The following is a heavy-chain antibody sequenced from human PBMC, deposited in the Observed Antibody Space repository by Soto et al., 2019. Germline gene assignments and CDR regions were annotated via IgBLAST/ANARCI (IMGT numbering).Heavy chain of an antibody. V-gene: IGHV4-39*01. Sequence: SSTXSLTCTFAVFSIISRYSYLCWIRQPPGKGLEWIGSFHYSGSTYYNPSLKSRVTISLDTSKNQLSMRVTSVTAADTDVYYCARGFGSYQFEYWGQGTLVTV. CDR2: FHYSGST. J-gene: IGHJ4*02. CDR3: ARGFGSYQFEY. D-gene: IGHD3-10*01. CDR1: VFSIISRYSY.